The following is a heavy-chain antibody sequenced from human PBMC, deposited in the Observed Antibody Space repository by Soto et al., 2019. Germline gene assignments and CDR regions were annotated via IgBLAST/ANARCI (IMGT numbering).Heavy chain of an antibody. V-gene: IGHV4-34*01. J-gene: IGHJ6*02. CDR1: GGYFSGYY. Sequence: PSETLSLTCAVYGGYFSGYYWSWILQTPGKGLEWIGEINHSVSTNYNPSLKSRVTISVDTSKNQFSLKLSSVTAADTAVYYCARGGIIAAAGTSRPLAYYYGMDVPGQGTTVTLPS. CDR2: INHSVST. CDR3: ARGGIIAAAGTSRPLAYYYGMDV. D-gene: IGHD6-13*01.